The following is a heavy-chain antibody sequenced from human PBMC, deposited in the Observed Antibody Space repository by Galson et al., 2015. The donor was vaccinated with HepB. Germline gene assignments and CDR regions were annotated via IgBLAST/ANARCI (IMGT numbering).Heavy chain of an antibody. CDR2: INSDGSST. D-gene: IGHD3-3*01. J-gene: IGHJ5*02. CDR1: GFTFSSYW. CDR3: ARIPGSWDFWSGPTGGGP. V-gene: IGHV3-74*01. Sequence: SLRLSCAASGFTFSSYWMHWVRQAPGKGLVWVSRINSDGSSTSYADSVKGRFTISRDNAKNTLYLQMNSLRAEDTAVYYCARIPGSWDFWSGPTGGGPWGQGTLVTVSS.